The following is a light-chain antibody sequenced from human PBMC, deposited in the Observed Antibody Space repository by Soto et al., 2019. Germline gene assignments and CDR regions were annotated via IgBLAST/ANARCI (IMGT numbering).Light chain of an antibody. V-gene: IGKV3-20*01. J-gene: IGKJ4*01. CDR3: QQYGSSPPGLT. Sequence: EIVLTQSPGTLSLSPGERATLSCRASQSVSSSYLAWYQQKPGQAPRLLIYGASSRATGIPDRFSGSGSGTDFTLTISRLEPEDFAVHYCQQYGSSPPGLTFGGGTKVDIK. CDR1: QSVSSSY. CDR2: GAS.